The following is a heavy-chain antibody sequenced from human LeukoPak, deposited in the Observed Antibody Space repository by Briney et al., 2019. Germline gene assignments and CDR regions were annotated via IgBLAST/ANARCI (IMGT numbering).Heavy chain of an antibody. CDR1: GYTFTGYY. V-gene: IGHV1-2*02. J-gene: IGHJ6*03. CDR3: ASTAVGGAYYYYMDV. D-gene: IGHD6-19*01. Sequence: ASVKVSCKASGYTFTGYYMHWVRQAPGQGLEWMGWINPNSGGTNYAQKFQGRVTMTRDTSISTAYMELSRLKSDDTAVYYCASTAVGGAYYYYMDVWGKGTTVTVSS. CDR2: INPNSGGT.